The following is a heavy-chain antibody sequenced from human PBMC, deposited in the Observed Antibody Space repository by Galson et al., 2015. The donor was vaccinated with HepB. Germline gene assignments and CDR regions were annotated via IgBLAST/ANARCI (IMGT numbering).Heavy chain of an antibody. V-gene: IGHV1-2*02. CDR1: GYTFINYP. CDR3: AREYYAISGPPAEYFQH. CDR2: INPNSGGT. J-gene: IGHJ1*01. Sequence: SVKVSCKASGYTFINYPVHWVRQAPGQGLEWMGWINPNSGGTNYAQKFQGKATMTRDTSINTAYMELSRLRSDDTAVYYCAREYYAISGPPAEYFQHRAQCT. D-gene: IGHD3-22*01.